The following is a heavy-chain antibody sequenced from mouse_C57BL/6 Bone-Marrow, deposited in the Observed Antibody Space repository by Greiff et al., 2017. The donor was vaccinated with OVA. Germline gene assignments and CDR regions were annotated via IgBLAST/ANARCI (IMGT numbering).Heavy chain of an antibody. CDR1: GYTFTSYW. D-gene: IGHD2-3*01. J-gene: IGHJ4*01. CDR3: ARALYCYYAMDY. V-gene: IGHV1-7*01. Sequence: VQGVESGAELAKPGASVKLSCKASGYTFTSYWMHWVKQRPGQGLEWIGYINPSSGYTTYNQKFKDKATLTADKSSSTAYMQLSSLTYEDSAVYYCARALYCYYAMDYWGQGTSVTVSS. CDR2: INPSSGYT.